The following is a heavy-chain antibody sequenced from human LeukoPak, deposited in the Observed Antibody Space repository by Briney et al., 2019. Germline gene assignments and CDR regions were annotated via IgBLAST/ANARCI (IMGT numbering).Heavy chain of an antibody. CDR3: ARLGLNVWGSYRTLFDY. Sequence: SETLSLTCAVYGGSFSGYYWSWIRQPPGKGLEWIGEINHSGSTNYNPSLKSRVTISVDTSKNQFSLKLSSVTAADTAVYYCARLGLNVWGSYRTLFDYWGQGTLVTVSS. CDR1: GGSFSGYY. V-gene: IGHV4-34*01. D-gene: IGHD3-16*02. J-gene: IGHJ4*02. CDR2: INHSGST.